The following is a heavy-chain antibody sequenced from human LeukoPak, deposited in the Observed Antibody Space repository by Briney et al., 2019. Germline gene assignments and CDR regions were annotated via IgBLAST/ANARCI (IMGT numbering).Heavy chain of an antibody. CDR2: ISSSSSYI. V-gene: IGHV3-21*01. J-gene: IGHJ4*02. CDR1: GFTFSSYS. D-gene: IGHD3-10*01. Sequence: GGSLRLSCAASGFTFSSYSMNWVRQAPGKGLEWVSSISSSSSYIYYADSVKGRFTISRDNAKNSLYLQMNSLRAEDTAVYYCARDAITMVRGVFDSWGQGTLVTVSS. CDR3: ARDAITMVRGVFDS.